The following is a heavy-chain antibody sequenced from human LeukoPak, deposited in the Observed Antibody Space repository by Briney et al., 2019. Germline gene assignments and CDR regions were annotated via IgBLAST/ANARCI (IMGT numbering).Heavy chain of an antibody. CDR1: GFTFSSYG. D-gene: IGHD4-17*01. J-gene: IGHJ5*02. CDR2: VWFDGSNK. CDR3: AKSGHDYGDYRKYNWFDP. V-gene: IGHV3-33*06. Sequence: PGGSLRLSCAASGFTFSSYGMHWVRQAPGKELEWVAVVWFDGSNKYYADSVKGRFTISRDNSKNTLYLQTNSLRAEDTAVYYCAKSGHDYGDYRKYNWFDPWGQGTLVTVSS.